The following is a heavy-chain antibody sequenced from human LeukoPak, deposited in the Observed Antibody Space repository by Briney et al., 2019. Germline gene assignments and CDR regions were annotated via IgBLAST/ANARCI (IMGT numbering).Heavy chain of an antibody. CDR3: ARESGGGTRLSDY. D-gene: IGHD2-15*01. CDR1: GFTFSSYA. Sequence: GGSLRLSCAASGFTFSSYAVNWVRQPPAKGLEGVSGIGPSGGTTYYADSVKGRVTISRHNSKDTLYLQMDSLRDEDTAVYYCARESGGGTRLSDYWGQGTRVTVAS. J-gene: IGHJ4*02. CDR2: IGPSGGTT. V-gene: IGHV3-23*01.